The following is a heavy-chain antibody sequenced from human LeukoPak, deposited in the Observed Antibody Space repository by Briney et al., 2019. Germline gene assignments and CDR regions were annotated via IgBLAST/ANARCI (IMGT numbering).Heavy chain of an antibody. D-gene: IGHD3-22*01. CDR1: GFTVSSNY. J-gene: IGHJ4*02. Sequence: GGSLRLSCAASGFTVSSNYMSWVRQAPGKGLEWVSVIYSGGSTYYADSVKGRFTISRDNSKNTLYLQMNSLRAEDTAVYYCARDVKDYYDSSGYYYSFDYWGQGTLVTVSS. CDR2: IYSGGST. CDR3: ARDVKDYYDSSGYYYSFDY. V-gene: IGHV3-66*01.